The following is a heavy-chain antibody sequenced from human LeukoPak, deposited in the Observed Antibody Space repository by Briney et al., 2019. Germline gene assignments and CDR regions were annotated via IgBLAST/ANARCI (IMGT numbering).Heavy chain of an antibody. J-gene: IGHJ3*02. CDR2: IYTSGST. CDR1: GGSISSYY. CDR3: ARGRELLDAFDI. D-gene: IGHD1-26*01. V-gene: IGHV4-4*07. Sequence: PSETLSLICTVSGGSISSYYWSWIRQPAGKGLEWIGRIYTSGSTNYNSSLKSRVTMSVDTSKNQRSLKLSSVTAADTAVYYCARGRELLDAFDIWGQGTMVTVSS.